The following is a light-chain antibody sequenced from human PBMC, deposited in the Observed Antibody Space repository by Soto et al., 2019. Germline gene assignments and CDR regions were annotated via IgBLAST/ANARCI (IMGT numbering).Light chain of an antibody. CDR3: QQYGSLSWT. CDR2: GPS. V-gene: IGKV3-20*01. Sequence: EIVLTQTPATLSLSPGERATLSCRASQSVSTNLAWYQQKPGQAPRLLVYGPSTRASGIPARFSGSGSGREFTLTISRLEPEDFAVYYCQQYGSLSWTFGQGTKVDIK. J-gene: IGKJ1*01. CDR1: QSVSTN.